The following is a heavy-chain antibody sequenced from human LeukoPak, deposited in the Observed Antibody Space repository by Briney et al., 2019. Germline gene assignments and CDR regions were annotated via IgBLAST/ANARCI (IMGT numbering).Heavy chain of an antibody. V-gene: IGHV1-18*01. CDR3: ARAGGVSFVARWFDP. CDR1: GYTFSNYG. D-gene: IGHD3-16*01. CDR2: VSAYNGNT. Sequence: ASLKVSCKSSGYTFSNYGISWVRQAPGQGLEWLGWVSAYNGNTNYAQKLQGRVTMTTDTSTGIAYMELKSLRSDDTAVYYCARAGGVSFVARWFDPWGQGILVTVSS. J-gene: IGHJ5*02.